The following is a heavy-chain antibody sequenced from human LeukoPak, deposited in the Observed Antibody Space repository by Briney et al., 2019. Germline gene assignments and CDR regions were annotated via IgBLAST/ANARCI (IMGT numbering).Heavy chain of an antibody. Sequence: GGSLRLSCAASGFTFSSYSMNWVRQAPGKGLEWVSSISSSSSYIYYADSVKGRFTISGDNAKNSLYLQMNSLRAEDTAVYYCAGIAAAGTFDPWGQGTLVTVSS. CDR1: GFTFSSYS. CDR3: AGIAAAGTFDP. J-gene: IGHJ5*02. D-gene: IGHD6-13*01. CDR2: ISSSSSYI. V-gene: IGHV3-21*01.